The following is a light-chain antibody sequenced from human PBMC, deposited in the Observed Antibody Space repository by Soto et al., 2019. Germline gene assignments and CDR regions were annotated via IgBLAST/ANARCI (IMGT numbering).Light chain of an antibody. CDR2: EGS. J-gene: IGLJ2*01. CDR3: CSYVGGSTVV. Sequence: QSALTQPASVSGSPGQSITISCTGTSSDVGSYNLVSWYRQHPGKAPKLMIYEGSKRPSGVSNRFSGSKSGNTASLTISGLQAEDAADYYCCSYVGGSTVVFGGGTKLTVL. CDR1: SSDVGSYNL. V-gene: IGLV2-23*01.